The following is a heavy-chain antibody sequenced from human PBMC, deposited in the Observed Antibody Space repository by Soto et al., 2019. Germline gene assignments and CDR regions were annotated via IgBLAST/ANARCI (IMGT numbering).Heavy chain of an antibody. J-gene: IGHJ4*02. Sequence: EVQLVESGGVLVKPGWSLRPSCAVSGFTFSSCTMNWVRQAPGKGLEWVSSISRSGSMYYADSVKGRFTIARDNAKNSLYLQMNSLRAEDTAVYYCAREVQPVVRREYGYWGQGTLVTVSS. CDR2: ISRSGSM. V-gene: IGHV3-21*01. D-gene: IGHD1-1*01. CDR1: GFTFSSCT. CDR3: AREVQPVVRREYGY.